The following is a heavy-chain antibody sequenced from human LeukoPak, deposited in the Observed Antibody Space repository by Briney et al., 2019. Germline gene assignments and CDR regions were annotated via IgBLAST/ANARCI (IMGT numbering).Heavy chain of an antibody. V-gene: IGHV4-4*07. Sequence: PSETLSLTCTVSGGSISSYYWSWIRQPAGKGLEWIGRIYTSGSTNYNPSLKSRVNMSVDTSKNQFSLRLSSVTAADTAVYYCARSGWHSSGYPITFDYWGQGTLVTVSS. CDR1: GGSISSYY. CDR2: IYTSGST. CDR3: ARSGWHSSGYPITFDY. D-gene: IGHD3-22*01. J-gene: IGHJ4*02.